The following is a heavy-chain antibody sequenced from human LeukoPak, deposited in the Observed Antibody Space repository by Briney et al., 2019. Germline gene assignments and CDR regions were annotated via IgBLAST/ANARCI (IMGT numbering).Heavy chain of an antibody. J-gene: IGHJ4*02. D-gene: IGHD6-13*01. CDR2: IKVDGSEK. CDR1: GFTFSSSW. V-gene: IGHV3-7*01. CDR3: ARRRGDSSSWSYFDY. Sequence: GGSLRLSCAASGFTFSSSWMAWVRQAPGKGLEWVANIKVDGSEKYYVDSVKGRFTISRDNAKNSLYLQMSSLRAEDTAVYYCARRRGDSSSWSYFDYWGQGTLVTVSS.